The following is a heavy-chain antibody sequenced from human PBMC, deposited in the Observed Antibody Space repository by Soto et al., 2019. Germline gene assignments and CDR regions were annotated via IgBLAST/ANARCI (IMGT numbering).Heavy chain of an antibody. V-gene: IGHV1-2*02. Sequence: ASVNVSCKASGYTFTGYYIHWVRQAPGQGFEWMGRISPKSGGTNYAQKFQGRVTMTWDTSLNTAYMELSSLISEDTAVYYCARPPGYISDWYYFDLWGQGTLVTVSS. CDR1: GYTFTGYY. CDR3: ARPPGYISDWYYFDL. CDR2: ISPKSGGT. D-gene: IGHD6-19*01. J-gene: IGHJ4*02.